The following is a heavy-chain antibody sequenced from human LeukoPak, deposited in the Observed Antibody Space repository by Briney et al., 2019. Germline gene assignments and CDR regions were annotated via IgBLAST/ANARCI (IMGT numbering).Heavy chain of an antibody. CDR1: GFTFSNYW. V-gene: IGHV3-74*01. D-gene: IGHD1-1*01. Sequence: PGGSLRLSCAVSGFTFSNYWIHWVRQAPGMGLEWVSVINNDGSFTTYADSVKGRSTFSRDNAKNTLYLQMRSLRAEATAVYYCARPVGTTAPFDSWGEGTLVTVSS. CDR2: INNDGSFT. J-gene: IGHJ4*02. CDR3: ARPVGTTAPFDS.